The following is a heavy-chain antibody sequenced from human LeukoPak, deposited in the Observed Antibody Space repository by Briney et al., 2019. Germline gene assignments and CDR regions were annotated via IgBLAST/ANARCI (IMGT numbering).Heavy chain of an antibody. CDR2: MWYDGSYK. Sequence: PGGSLRLSCAASGFTFSAFGMHWVRQAPGKGLGWVAIMWYDGSYKFYADSVKGRFTISRDNSKNTLYLQMNSLRAEDTAVYYCARDRPLNKLLWSAFDIWGQGTMVSVSS. CDR1: GFTFSAFG. V-gene: IGHV3-33*01. D-gene: IGHD3-10*01. CDR3: ARDRPLNKLLWSAFDI. J-gene: IGHJ3*02.